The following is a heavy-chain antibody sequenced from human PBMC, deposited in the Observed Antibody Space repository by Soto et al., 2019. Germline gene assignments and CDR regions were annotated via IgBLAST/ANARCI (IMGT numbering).Heavy chain of an antibody. V-gene: IGHV3-23*01. J-gene: IGHJ6*02. CDR1: GFTFSSYA. D-gene: IGHD6-13*01. Sequence: EVQLLESGGGLVQPGGSLRLSCAASGFTFSSYAMSWVRQAPGKGLEWVSAISGSGGSTYYADSVKGRFTISRDNSKNTLYLQMNSLRAEDTAVYYCANSIAAGHYYYGMDVWGQGTTVTVSS. CDR2: ISGSGGST. CDR3: ANSIAAGHYYYGMDV.